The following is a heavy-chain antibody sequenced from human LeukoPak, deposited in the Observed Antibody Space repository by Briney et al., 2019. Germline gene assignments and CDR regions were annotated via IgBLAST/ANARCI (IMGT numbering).Heavy chain of an antibody. CDR3: AKDHTPSSWYPSGY. Sequence: GGSLRLSCAASGFTFSSYAMSWVRQAPGKGLEWVSAISGSSGSTYYADSVKGRFTISRDNSKNTLYLQMSSLRAEDTAVYYCAKDHTPSSWYPSGYWGQGTLVTVSS. CDR1: GFTFSSYA. D-gene: IGHD6-13*01. V-gene: IGHV3-23*01. CDR2: ISGSSGST. J-gene: IGHJ4*02.